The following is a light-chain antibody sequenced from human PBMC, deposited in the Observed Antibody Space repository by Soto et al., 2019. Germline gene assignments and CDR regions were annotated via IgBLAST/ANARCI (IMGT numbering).Light chain of an antibody. Sequence: DIQMTQSPSTLSASVGDRVTITCRASQSISSWLAWYQQKPGKAPKLLIYDASSLESGVPSRFSGSGSGTEFTLTISILQPDDFATYYCQQYNSYPWTFGQGTKVDIK. CDR2: DAS. CDR1: QSISSW. V-gene: IGKV1-5*01. CDR3: QQYNSYPWT. J-gene: IGKJ1*01.